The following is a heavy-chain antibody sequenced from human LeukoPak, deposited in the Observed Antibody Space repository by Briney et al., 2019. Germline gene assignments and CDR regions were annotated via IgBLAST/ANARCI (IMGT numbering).Heavy chain of an antibody. V-gene: IGHV3-21*01. J-gene: IGHJ5*02. CDR3: ARERLSSSWFDP. CDR2: ISSSSSYI. CDR1: GFTFSSYS. Sequence: GGSLRLSCAASGFTFSSYSMNWVRQAPGKGLEWVSSISSSSSYIYYADSVKGRFTISRDNAKNSLYLQMNSPRAEDTAVYYCARERLSSSWFDPWGQGTLVTVSS. D-gene: IGHD6-13*01.